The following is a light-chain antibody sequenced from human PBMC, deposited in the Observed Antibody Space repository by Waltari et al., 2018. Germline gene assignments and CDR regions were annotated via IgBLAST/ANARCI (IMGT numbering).Light chain of an antibody. CDR1: SGHSHYA. J-gene: IGLJ2*01. V-gene: IGLV4-69*01. Sequence: QVVLTQSPSASASLRASVKLTCTLSSGHSHYAIACPPRQPQKGPRYLIYLKADGIQTXXXXXXXXFXGSSSGPERXXTISNLQSADEADYYCQTWVTGNRIFGGGTKLTVL. CDR3: QTWVTGNRI. CDR2: LKADGIQ.